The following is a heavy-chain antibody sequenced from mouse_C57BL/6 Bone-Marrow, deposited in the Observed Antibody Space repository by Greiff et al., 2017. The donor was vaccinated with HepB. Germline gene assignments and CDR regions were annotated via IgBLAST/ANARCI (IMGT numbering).Heavy chain of an antibody. D-gene: IGHD2-12*01. J-gene: IGHJ2*01. Sequence: VQLKESGPELVKPGASVKISCKASGYSFTGYYMNWVKQSPEKSLEWIGEINPSTGGTTYNQKFKAKATLTVDKSSSTAYMQLKSLTSEDSAVYYCARRLLQYYFDYWGQGTTLTVSS. CDR1: GYSFTGYY. V-gene: IGHV1-42*01. CDR2: INPSTGGT. CDR3: ARRLLQYYFDY.